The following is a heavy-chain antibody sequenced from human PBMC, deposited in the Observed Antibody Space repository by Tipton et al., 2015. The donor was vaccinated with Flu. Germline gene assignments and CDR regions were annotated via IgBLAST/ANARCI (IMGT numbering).Heavy chain of an antibody. D-gene: IGHD4-11*01. CDR1: GDFFSDYY. CDR3: ARRDYSNYVSDPKSCFDP. J-gene: IGHJ2*01. CDR2: ILHSGST. V-gene: IGHV4-34*12. Sequence: GLVKPSETLSLTCGVYGDFFSDYYWNWIRQSPGEGLEWIGDILHSGSTTYNPTLRSRVTISVDTSKNQFSLRLRSVTAADTAVYYCARRDYSNYVSDPKSCFDPWGRGTLVTVSS.